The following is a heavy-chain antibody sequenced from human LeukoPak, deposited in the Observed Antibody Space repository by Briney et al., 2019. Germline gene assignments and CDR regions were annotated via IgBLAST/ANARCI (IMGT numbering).Heavy chain of an antibody. V-gene: IGHV1-8*01. CDR2: MNPNSGNT. D-gene: IGHD3-10*01. CDR1: RYTFTSYD. Sequence: ASVKVSCKASRYTFTSYDINWVRQATGQGLEWMGWMNPNSGNTGYAQKFQGRVTMTRNTSISTAYMELSSLRSEDTAVYYCARGLTMVRGFFKIWGQGTLVTVSS. J-gene: IGHJ4*02. CDR3: ARGLTMVRGFFKI.